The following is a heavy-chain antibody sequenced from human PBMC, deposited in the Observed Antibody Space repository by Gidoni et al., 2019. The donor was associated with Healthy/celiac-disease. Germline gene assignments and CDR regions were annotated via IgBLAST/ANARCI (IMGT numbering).Heavy chain of an antibody. V-gene: IGHV3-30*18. D-gene: IGHD2-15*01. CDR2: ISYDGSNK. CDR3: AKETACSGRLWCSGATWWDGMDV. Sequence: QVQLVESGGGVVQPGRSLRLSCAASGFTFSSYGMHWVRQAPGKGLEWVAVISYDGSNKYYADSVKGRFTISRDNSKNTLYLQMNSLRAEDTAVYYCAKETACSGRLWCSGATWWDGMDVWGQGTTVTVSS. CDR1: GFTFSSYG. J-gene: IGHJ6*02.